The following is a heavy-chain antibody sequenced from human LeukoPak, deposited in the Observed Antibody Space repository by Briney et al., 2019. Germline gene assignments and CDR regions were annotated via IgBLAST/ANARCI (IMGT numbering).Heavy chain of an antibody. CDR1: GFTFSTYS. CDR2: ITGSSNFM. CDR3: AGDFSQSRNSDY. Sequence: RGSLRLSCAASGFTFSTYSMNWVRQAPGKGLEWVSSITGSSNFMSYADSVKGRFTISRDNARNSLYLQMNSLRAEDTAVYYCAGDFSQSRNSDYWGQGTLVTVSS. D-gene: IGHD4-23*01. J-gene: IGHJ4*02. V-gene: IGHV3-21*01.